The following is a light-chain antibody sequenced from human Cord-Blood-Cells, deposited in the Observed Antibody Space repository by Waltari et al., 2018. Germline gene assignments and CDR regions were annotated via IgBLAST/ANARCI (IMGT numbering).Light chain of an antibody. CDR2: LNSDGSH. V-gene: IGLV4-69*01. CDR1: SGHSSYA. J-gene: IGLJ3*02. Sequence: QLVLTQSPSASASLGASVKLTCTLSSGHSSYAIAWHQQQPEKGPRYLMKLNSDGSHSKGDGIPVRFSGSSSGAERYLTTSSLQSEDEADYCCQTWGTGIQVFGGGTKLTVL. CDR3: QTWGTGIQV.